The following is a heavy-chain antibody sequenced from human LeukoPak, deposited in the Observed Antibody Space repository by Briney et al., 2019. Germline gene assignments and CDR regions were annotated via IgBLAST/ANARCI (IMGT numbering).Heavy chain of an antibody. Sequence: PGGSLRLSCAASGFTFRSYGMHWVRQAPGKGLEWVAVISYDGSNKYYADSVKGRFSISRDNSKNTLYLEMNSLRAEDTAVYYCAKPYYYDSSGSYNYYGMDVWGQGTTVTVSS. J-gene: IGHJ6*02. CDR2: ISYDGSNK. CDR3: AKPYYYDSSGSYNYYGMDV. V-gene: IGHV3-30*18. CDR1: GFTFRSYG. D-gene: IGHD3-22*01.